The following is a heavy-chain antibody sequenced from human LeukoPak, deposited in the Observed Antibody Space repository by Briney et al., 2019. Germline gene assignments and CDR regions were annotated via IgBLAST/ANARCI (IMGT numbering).Heavy chain of an antibody. V-gene: IGHV3-7*01. J-gene: IGHJ4*02. D-gene: IGHD1-26*01. CDR1: GFTFSSYW. Sequence: GGSLRLSCAASGFTFSSYWMTWVRQAPGKELEWVANIKQDGSEKYYVDSVKGRFTISRDNAKNSLYLQMNSLRAEDTAVYHCARGGWEPLDYWGQGILVTVSS. CDR3: ARGGWEPLDY. CDR2: IKQDGSEK.